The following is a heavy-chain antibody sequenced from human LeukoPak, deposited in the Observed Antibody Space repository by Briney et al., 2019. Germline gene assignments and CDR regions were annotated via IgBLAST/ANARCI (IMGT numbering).Heavy chain of an antibody. Sequence: ETLSLTCTVSGGSISPYYWSWVRQPPGKGLEWVSSISGGGETTYYADSAKGRFTISRDNSQNTLYLQMNSLRAEDTAVYYCARDYADYVGYFFFDYWGQGTLVTVSS. CDR1: GGSISPYY. D-gene: IGHD4-17*01. CDR2: ISGGGETT. J-gene: IGHJ4*02. CDR3: ARDYADYVGYFFFDY. V-gene: IGHV3-23*01.